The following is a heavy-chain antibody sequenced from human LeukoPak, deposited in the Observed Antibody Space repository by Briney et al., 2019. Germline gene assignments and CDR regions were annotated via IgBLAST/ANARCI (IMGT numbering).Heavy chain of an antibody. J-gene: IGHJ6*03. D-gene: IGHD6-6*01. CDR1: GYTFTTYY. CDR3: ARVAATRIAASSYYYYYYMDV. V-gene: IGHV1-46*01. CDR2: INPSGGST. Sequence: ASVKVSCKASGYTFTTYYVHWVRQAPGQGLEWMGIINPSGGSTTYAQKFRGRLTMTRDMSTSTVYMELSSLRSEDTAVYYCARVAATRIAASSYYYYYYMDVWGKGTTVTVSS.